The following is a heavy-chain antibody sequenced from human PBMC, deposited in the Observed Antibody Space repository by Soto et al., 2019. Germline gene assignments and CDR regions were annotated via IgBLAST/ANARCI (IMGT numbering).Heavy chain of an antibody. CDR2: ISGSGGST. Sequence: PGGALRLSCAASGFTFSSYAMSWVRQAPGKGLEWVSAISGSGGSTYYADSVKGRFTISRDNSKNTLYLQMNSLRAEDTAVYYCAKGATVRVPYYDYYYLDYWGKGTTVTVSS. CDR3: AKGATVRVPYYDYYYLDY. J-gene: IGHJ6*03. V-gene: IGHV3-23*01. CDR1: GFTFSSYA. D-gene: IGHD1-26*01.